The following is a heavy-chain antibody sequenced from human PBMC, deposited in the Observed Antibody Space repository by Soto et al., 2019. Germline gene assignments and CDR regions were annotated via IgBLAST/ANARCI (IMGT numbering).Heavy chain of an antibody. CDR1: GYTFTGYY. CDR2: INPNSGGT. V-gene: IGHV1-2*02. Sequence: ASVKVSCKASGYTFTGYYMHWVRQAPGQGLEWMGWINPNSGGTNYAQKFQGRVTMTRDTSISTAYMERSRLRSDDTAVYYCARGLSITMIVVTTTHDAFDIWGRLTMVAV. D-gene: IGHD3-22*01. CDR3: ARGLSITMIVVTTTHDAFDI. J-gene: IGHJ3*02.